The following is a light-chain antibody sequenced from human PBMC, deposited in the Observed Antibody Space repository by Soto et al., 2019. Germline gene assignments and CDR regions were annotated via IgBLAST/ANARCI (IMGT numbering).Light chain of an antibody. CDR2: DVS. J-gene: IGLJ1*01. CDR1: SSDIRNYNY. CDR3: GPYAGSNNYV. Sequence: QSVLTQPPSASGSPGQSVTISCTGTSSDIRNYNYVSWYQQYPGKAPKLMIYDVSKRPSGVPDRFSGSRSGNTASLTVSGLQAEDEADYYCGPYAGSNNYVFGTGTKVTV. V-gene: IGLV2-8*01.